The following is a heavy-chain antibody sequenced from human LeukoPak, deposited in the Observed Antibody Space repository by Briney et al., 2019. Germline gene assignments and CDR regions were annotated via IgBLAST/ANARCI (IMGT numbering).Heavy chain of an antibody. D-gene: IGHD3-16*01. V-gene: IGHV3-23*01. Sequence: SGGSLRLSCAASGFTFSSYAMSWVRQAPGKGLEWVSAISGSGGSTYYADSVKGRFTISRDNAKNSLYLQMNSLRAEDTAVYYCARSRPVTVRLGYYYYYMDVWGKGTTVTVSS. CDR1: GFTFSSYA. CDR3: ARSRPVTVRLGYYYYYMDV. J-gene: IGHJ6*03. CDR2: ISGSGGST.